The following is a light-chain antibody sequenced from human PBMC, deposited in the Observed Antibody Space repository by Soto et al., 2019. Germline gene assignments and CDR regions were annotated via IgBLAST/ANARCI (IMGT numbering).Light chain of an antibody. CDR3: QLYAISPKT. Sequence: IVLTQSPGTLSLSPGERASLSCRATQPVSGHSLAWYQQKPGQAPKLLIHGASTRATGIPDRFAGSGSGTDFTLTISRLEPEDFAVYYCQLYAISPKTFGQGTKVEVK. J-gene: IGKJ1*01. CDR2: GAS. CDR1: QPVSGHS. V-gene: IGKV3-20*01.